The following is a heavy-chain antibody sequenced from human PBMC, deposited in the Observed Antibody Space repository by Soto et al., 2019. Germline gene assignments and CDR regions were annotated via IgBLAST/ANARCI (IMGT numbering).Heavy chain of an antibody. V-gene: IGHV1-18*01. J-gene: IGHJ4*02. Sequence: SVKVSCKESGYTYASYGSSWVRQAPGQGLEWMGWISAYNGNTNYAQKLQGRVTMTTDTSTSTAYMELRSLRSDDTAVYYCARDGPTLLWFGELFFYFDYWGQGTLVTVSS. CDR1: GYTYASYG. CDR2: ISAYNGNT. D-gene: IGHD3-10*01. CDR3: ARDGPTLLWFGELFFYFDY.